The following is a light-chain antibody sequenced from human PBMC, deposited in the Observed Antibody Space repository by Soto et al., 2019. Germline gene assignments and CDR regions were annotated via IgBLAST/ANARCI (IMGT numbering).Light chain of an antibody. V-gene: IGKV2-28*01. CDR1: QSLMHSNGYNY. J-gene: IGKJ1*01. CDR3: MQTLQTPT. Sequence: DIVMTQCPLSLPVTPGEAASISCRSSQSLMHSNGYNYLDWYLQKPGQSPQLLIYLGSNRASGVPDRFSGSGSGTDFTLKISRVEAEDVGLYYCMQTLQTPTFGQGTKVDIK. CDR2: LGS.